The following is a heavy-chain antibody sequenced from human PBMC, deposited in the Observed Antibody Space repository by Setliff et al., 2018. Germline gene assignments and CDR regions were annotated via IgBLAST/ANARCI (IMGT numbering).Heavy chain of an antibody. CDR1: GYTFTNYD. J-gene: IGHJ6*03. V-gene: IGHV1-8*02. CDR2: MNPNSGNT. D-gene: IGHD5-12*01. Sequence: WASVKVSCKASGYTFTNYDINWVRQATGQGLEWMGWMNPNSGNTGYAQKFQGRVTMTRNTSISTAYMELSSLRSEDTAVYYCARGRDGGYVYYYYYMDVWGKGTTVTVSS. CDR3: ARGRDGGYVYYYYYMDV.